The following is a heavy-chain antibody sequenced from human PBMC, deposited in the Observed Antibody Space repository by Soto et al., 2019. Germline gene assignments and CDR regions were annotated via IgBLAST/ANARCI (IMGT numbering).Heavy chain of an antibody. Sequence: EVQLLESGGGLVQPGGSLRLSCAASGLNFSSYAMSCVRQAPGRGLEWVSTISGSGGSTYYADSVKGRFTISRDNSRSMVYLQMSSLRDEDTAVFYCAKVAIVVVPADSKTDFNYWGQGTLVTVSS. CDR2: ISGSGGST. CDR1: GLNFSSYA. CDR3: AKVAIVVVPADSKTDFNY. D-gene: IGHD2-2*01. V-gene: IGHV3-23*01. J-gene: IGHJ4*02.